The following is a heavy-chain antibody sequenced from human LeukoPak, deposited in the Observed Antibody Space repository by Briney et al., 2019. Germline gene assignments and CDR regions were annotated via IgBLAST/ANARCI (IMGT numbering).Heavy chain of an antibody. J-gene: IGHJ4*02. Sequence: GGSLRLSCSASGFTFSTYWMTWVRQAPGKGLEWVANIKQDGSEKYYVDSVKGRFTISRDNAKNSLYLQMSSLGAEDTAVYYCARATGSGIMYYYDSSGYSLDYWGQGTLVTVSS. D-gene: IGHD3-22*01. CDR3: ARATGSGIMYYYDSSGYSLDY. CDR2: IKQDGSEK. CDR1: GFTFSTYW. V-gene: IGHV3-7*01.